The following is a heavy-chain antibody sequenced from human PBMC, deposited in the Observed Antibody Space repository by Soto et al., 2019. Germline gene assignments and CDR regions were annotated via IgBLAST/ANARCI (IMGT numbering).Heavy chain of an antibody. J-gene: IGHJ4*02. D-gene: IGHD3-9*01. CDR2: IYYSGST. CDR3: AREGNYDVLTGFDY. CDR1: GGSSSSGDYY. Sequence: PSETLSLTCTVSGGSSSSGDYYCSWILQPPGKGLEWIGYIYYSGSTYYNPSLKSRVTISVDTSKNQFSLKLSSVTAPDTAVYYCAREGNYDVLTGFDYLAQGPLVTVS. V-gene: IGHV4-30-4*01.